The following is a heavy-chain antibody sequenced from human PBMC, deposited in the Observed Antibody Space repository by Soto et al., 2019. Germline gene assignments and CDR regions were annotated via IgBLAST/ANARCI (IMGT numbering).Heavy chain of an antibody. CDR2: IIPNSGTT. D-gene: IGHD3-10*01. V-gene: IGHV1-2*02. J-gene: IGHJ4*02. Sequence: GASVKVSCKASGYTFTGYYMHWVRQAPGQGLEWMGCIIPNSGTTNYAQRFQGRVTITADESTSTAYMELSRLRSEDTAVYYCARDRDDYGSGNYYNRIDFWGQGTLVTVSS. CDR3: ARDRDDYGSGNYYNRIDF. CDR1: GYTFTGYY.